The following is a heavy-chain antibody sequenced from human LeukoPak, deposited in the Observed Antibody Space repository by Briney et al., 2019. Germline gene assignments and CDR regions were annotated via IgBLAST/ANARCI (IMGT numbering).Heavy chain of an antibody. J-gene: IGHJ4*02. CDR1: GYTFTGYY. CDR3: ARIRADYYGSGSYLYYFDY. Sequence: VASVKVSCKASGYTFTGYYMHWVRQAPGQGLEWMGWINPNSGGTNYAQKFQGRVTITRDTSISTAYMELSRLRSDDTAVYYCARIRADYYGSGSYLYYFDYWGQGTLVTVSS. D-gene: IGHD3-10*01. V-gene: IGHV1-2*02. CDR2: INPNSGGT.